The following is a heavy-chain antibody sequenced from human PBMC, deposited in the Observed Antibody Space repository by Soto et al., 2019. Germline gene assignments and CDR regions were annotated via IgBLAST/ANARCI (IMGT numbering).Heavy chain of an antibody. CDR2: MNAKSGDT. CDR1: GYTFSDFD. D-gene: IGHD3-16*01. Sequence: QAHLEQSGAEVKRPGASVKVSCKASGYTFSDFDINWLRQASGQGPEWMGWMNAKSGDTFFAQRFPGKFNVSLDTSLSTAYMEVGSLTSDDTAMYYCARGNPFNYAGFDVWGQGTTVAVSS. J-gene: IGHJ6*02. V-gene: IGHV1-8*01. CDR3: ARGNPFNYAGFDV.